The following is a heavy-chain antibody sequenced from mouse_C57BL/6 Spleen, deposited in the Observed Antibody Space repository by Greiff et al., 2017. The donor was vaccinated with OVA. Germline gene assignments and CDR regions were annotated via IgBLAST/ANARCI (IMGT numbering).Heavy chain of an antibody. CDR2: IYPGSGNT. CDR3: AREGAYAMDY. Sequence: QVHVKQSGAELVRPGASVKLSCKASGYTFTDYYINWVKQRPGQGLEWIARIYPGSGNTYYNEKFKGKATLTAEKSSSTAYMQLSSLTSEDSAVYFCAREGAYAMDYWGQGTSVTVSS. V-gene: IGHV1-76*01. J-gene: IGHJ4*01. CDR1: GYTFTDYY.